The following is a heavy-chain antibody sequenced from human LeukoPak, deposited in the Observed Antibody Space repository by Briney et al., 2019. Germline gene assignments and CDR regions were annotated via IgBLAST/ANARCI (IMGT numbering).Heavy chain of an antibody. V-gene: IGHV1-18*01. CDR3: ATQYSSGWYCYYYGMDV. Sequence: ASVKVSCKASGYTFTSYGISWVRQAPGQGLEWMGWISAYNGNTNYAQKLQGRVTMTTDTSTSTAYMELRSLRSDDTAVYYCATQYSSGWYCYYYGMDVWGQGTTVTVSS. J-gene: IGHJ6*02. CDR2: ISAYNGNT. D-gene: IGHD6-19*01. CDR1: GYTFTSYG.